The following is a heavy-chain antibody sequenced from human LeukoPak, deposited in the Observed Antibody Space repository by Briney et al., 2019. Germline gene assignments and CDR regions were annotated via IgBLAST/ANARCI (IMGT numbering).Heavy chain of an antibody. J-gene: IGHJ3*02. CDR2: ISYDGSNK. D-gene: IGHD6-13*01. CDR1: GFTFSSYA. V-gene: IGHV3-30*09. Sequence: PGGSLRLSCAASGFTFSSYAMHWVRQAPGKGLEWVAVISYDGSNKYYADSVKGRFAISRDNSKNTLYLQMNSLRAEDTAVYYCARDRSPYSSSWYKKGAFDIWGQGTMVTVSS. CDR3: ARDRSPYSSSWYKKGAFDI.